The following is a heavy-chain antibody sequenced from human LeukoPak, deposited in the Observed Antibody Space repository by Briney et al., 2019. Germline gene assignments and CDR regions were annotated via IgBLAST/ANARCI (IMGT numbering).Heavy chain of an antibody. CDR1: GGSISSSSYY. V-gene: IGHV4-39*01. CDR2: IYYSGST. Sequence: SETLSLTCTVSGGSISSSSYYWGWIRQPPGKGLEWIGSIYYSGSTYYNPSLKSRVTISVDTSKNRFSLKLSSVTAADTAVYYCARGVYYYDSRGAFDIWGQGTMVTVSS. D-gene: IGHD3-22*01. CDR3: ARGVYYYDSRGAFDI. J-gene: IGHJ3*02.